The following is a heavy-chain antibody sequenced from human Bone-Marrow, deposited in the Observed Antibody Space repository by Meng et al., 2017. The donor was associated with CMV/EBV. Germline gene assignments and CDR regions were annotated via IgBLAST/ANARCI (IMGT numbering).Heavy chain of an antibody. CDR1: GYTFIGYY. V-gene: IGHV1-2*02. CDR2: INPDSGGT. J-gene: IGHJ6*02. D-gene: IGHD6-13*01. CDR3: TGYSSSWSRGYYYYYGMDF. Sequence: ASLKDSCKAAGYTFIGYYMHWVRQAPGQGLEWMGWINPDSGGTNYAQKFQGRVTMTRDTSISTAYMEMSRLRSDDTAVYYCTGYSSSWSRGYYYYYGMDFWGQGTTVTVSS.